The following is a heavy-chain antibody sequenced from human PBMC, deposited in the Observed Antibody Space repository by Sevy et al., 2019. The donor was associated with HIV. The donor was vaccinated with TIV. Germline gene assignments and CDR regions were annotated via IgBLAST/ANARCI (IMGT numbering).Heavy chain of an antibody. CDR2: INAGNGNT. CDR3: ARERETGDFYYAMDV. J-gene: IGHJ6*02. V-gene: IGHV1-3*01. CDR1: GYIFNSYS. Sequence: ASVKVSCKASGYIFNSYSMHWVRQAPGQRLEWMVWINAGNGNTKYSQTFQGRVTITRDTSASTVYMELSSLVSEDMAVYYCARERETGDFYYAMDVWGQGTTVTVSS. D-gene: IGHD3-10*01.